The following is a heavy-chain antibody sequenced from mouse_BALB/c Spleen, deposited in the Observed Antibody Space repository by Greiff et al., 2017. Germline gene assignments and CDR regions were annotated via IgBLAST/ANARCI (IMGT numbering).Heavy chain of an antibody. D-gene: IGHD2-1*01. V-gene: IGHV5-9-3*01. CDR3: ARVYYDYAMDY. CDR1: GFTFSSYA. CDR2: ISSGGSYT. J-gene: IGHJ4*01. Sequence: EVNVVESGGGLVKPGGSLKLSCAASGFTFSSYAMSWVRQTPEKRLEWVATISSGGSYTYYPDSVKGRFTISRDNAKNTLYLQMSSLRSEDTAMYYCARVYYDYAMDYWGQGTSVTVSS.